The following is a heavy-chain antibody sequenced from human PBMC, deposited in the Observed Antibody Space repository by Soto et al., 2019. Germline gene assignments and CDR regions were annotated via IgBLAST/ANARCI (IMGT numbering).Heavy chain of an antibody. CDR3: ARSAGRYRSYSLDP. CDR1: GFTFSDYY. CDR2: INNNGTII. Sequence: GGSLRLSCAASGFTFSDYYMSWIRQAPGKGLEWVSYINNNGTIIYYADSVKGRFTISRDTAKNSLYLQMNSLRAEDTAVYYCARSAGRYRSYSLDPWGQGTLVTVSS. D-gene: IGHD2-2*02. J-gene: IGHJ5*02. V-gene: IGHV3-11*01.